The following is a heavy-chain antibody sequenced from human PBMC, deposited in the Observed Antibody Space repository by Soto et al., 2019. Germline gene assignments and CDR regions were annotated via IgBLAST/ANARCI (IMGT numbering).Heavy chain of an antibody. V-gene: IGHV3-30*18. CDR3: AKAPTRYGDYFDY. J-gene: IGHJ4*02. Sequence: GGSLRLCCAACGFTFSSYGMHWVRQAPGKGLEWVAVISYDGSNKYYADSVKGRFTISRDNSKNTLYLQMNSLRAEDTAVYYCAKAPTRYGDYFDYWGQGTLVTVSS. CDR1: GFTFSSYG. CDR2: ISYDGSNK. D-gene: IGHD4-17*01.